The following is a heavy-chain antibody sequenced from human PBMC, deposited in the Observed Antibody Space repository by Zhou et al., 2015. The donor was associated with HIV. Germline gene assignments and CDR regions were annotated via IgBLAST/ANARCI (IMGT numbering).Heavy chain of an antibody. CDR3: ARVPPNPAHPIDESFDY. D-gene: IGHD1-26*01. J-gene: IGHJ4*02. CDR2: INPSGGST. V-gene: IGHV1-46*01. CDR1: GYTFTSYY. Sequence: QVQLVQSGAEVKKPGASVKVSCKASGYTFTSYYMHWVRQAPGQGLEWMGIINPSGGSTSYAQKFQGRVTMTRDTSTSTVYMELSSLRSEDTAVYYCARVPPNPAHPIDESFDYWGQGTLVTVSS.